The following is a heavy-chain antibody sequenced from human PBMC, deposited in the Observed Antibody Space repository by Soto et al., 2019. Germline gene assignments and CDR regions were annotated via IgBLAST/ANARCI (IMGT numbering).Heavy chain of an antibody. CDR3: ATLNSFGSDY. Sequence: EVQLVESGGGLVQPGGSLRLSCAASGFTFSRFWMHWVRRAPGKGLVWVSRITGDGAITTYADSVRGRFTISRDNAKSTVYLHMDSLRAEDTAVYYCATLNSFGSDYWGQGTPVTVSS. CDR2: ITGDGAIT. CDR1: GFTFSRFW. D-gene: IGHD5-18*01. J-gene: IGHJ4*02. V-gene: IGHV3-74*01.